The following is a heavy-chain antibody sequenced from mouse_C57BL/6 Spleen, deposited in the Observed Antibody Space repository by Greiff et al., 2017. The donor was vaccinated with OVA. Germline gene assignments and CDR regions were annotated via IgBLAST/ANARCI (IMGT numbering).Heavy chain of an antibody. J-gene: IGHJ1*03. CDR1: GFTFSSYA. D-gene: IGHD3-3*01. CDR2: ISDGGSYT. V-gene: IGHV5-4*03. Sequence: EVKVIESGGGLVKPGGSLKLSCAASGFTFSSYAMSWVRQTPEKRLEWVATISDGGSYTYYPDNVKGRFTISRDNAKNNLYLQMSHLKSEDTAMYYCAREGDSDWYFDVWGTGTTVTVSS. CDR3: AREGDSDWYFDV.